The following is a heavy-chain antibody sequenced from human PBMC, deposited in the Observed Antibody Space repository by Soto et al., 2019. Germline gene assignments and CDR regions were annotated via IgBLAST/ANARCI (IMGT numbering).Heavy chain of an antibody. J-gene: IGHJ5*02. Sequence: EVQLVESGGGLVQPGRSLRLSCAASGFNFDDYAMHWVRQAPGKGLEWVSGITWNSGDITYTGSVKGRFSVSRDNAENSLYLHMNSLRPEDTAFYYCARSRCLVSRPLDLWGQGTLVTVSS. D-gene: IGHD6-6*01. CDR2: ITWNSGDI. CDR3: ARSRCLVSRPLDL. CDR1: GFNFDDYA. V-gene: IGHV3-9*01.